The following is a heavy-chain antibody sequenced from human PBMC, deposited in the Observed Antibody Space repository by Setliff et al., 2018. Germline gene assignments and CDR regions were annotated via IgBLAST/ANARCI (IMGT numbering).Heavy chain of an antibody. J-gene: IGHJ4*02. CDR2: IYSGGST. CDR1: GFTVSSNY. D-gene: IGHD3-10*01. V-gene: IGHV3-53*01. Sequence: PGGSLRLSCAASGFTVSSNYMSWVRQAPGKGLEWVSVIYSGGSTYYADSVKGRCTISRDNSKNTLYFQMNSLRAEDTAVYYCASEKGSTMVRGVMAHWGQGTLVTVSS. CDR3: ASEKGSTMVRGVMAH.